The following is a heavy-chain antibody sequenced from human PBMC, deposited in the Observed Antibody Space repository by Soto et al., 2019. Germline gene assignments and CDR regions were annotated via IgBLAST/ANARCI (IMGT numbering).Heavy chain of an antibody. CDR3: ARSDSGSYNYYYGMDV. D-gene: IGHD1-26*01. CDR1: GGSISSYY. J-gene: IGHJ6*02. V-gene: IGHV4-59*01. CDR2: IYYSGST. Sequence: SETLSLTCTVSGGSISSYYWSWIRQPPGKGLEWIGYIYYSGSTNYNPSLKSRVTISVGTSKNQFSLKLSSVTAADTAVYYCARSDSGSYNYYYGMDVWGQGTTVTVSS.